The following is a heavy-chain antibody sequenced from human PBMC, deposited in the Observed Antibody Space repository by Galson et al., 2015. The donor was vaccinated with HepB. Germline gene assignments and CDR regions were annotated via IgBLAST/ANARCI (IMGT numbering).Heavy chain of an antibody. V-gene: IGHV3-66*02. J-gene: IGHJ4*02. Sequence: SLRLSCAASGVTVSNNYMSWVRQAPGMGLEWVSVIYSDGSIYYIDSVKGRFTISRDNSKNTLYLQMNSLRAEDTAVYYCASGRGFWCGYSQDYWGQGTLVTVSS. D-gene: IGHD3-3*01. CDR2: IYSDGSI. CDR3: ASGRGFWCGYSQDY. CDR1: GVTVSNNY.